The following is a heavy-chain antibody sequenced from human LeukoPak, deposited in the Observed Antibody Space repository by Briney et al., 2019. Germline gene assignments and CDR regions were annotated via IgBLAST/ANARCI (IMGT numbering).Heavy chain of an antibody. CDR1: GGSITSTY. V-gene: IGHV4-59*01. CDR3: SAYGRNSEYFVS. D-gene: IGHD4-23*01. J-gene: IGHJ4*02. Sequence: PSETLSLTCTVSGGSITSTYWSWIRQPPGGGLEWIGYVYYSGSTSYNPSLQSRLTMSADASRNRLSLKLASVTAADTAVYYCSAYGRNSEYFVSWGPGTPVTVSS. CDR2: VYYSGST.